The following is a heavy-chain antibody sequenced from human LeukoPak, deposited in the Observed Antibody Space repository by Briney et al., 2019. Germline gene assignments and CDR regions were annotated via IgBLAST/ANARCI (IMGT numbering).Heavy chain of an antibody. Sequence: AGGSPRLSCAASGFSFSSYWMHWVRQAPGKGLVWVSRISTDGSTTTYADSVKGRFTISRDNAKNTLYLQMNSLRAEDTAVYYCARPELGSFDCWGQGTLVTVSS. D-gene: IGHD7-27*01. V-gene: IGHV3-74*01. J-gene: IGHJ4*02. CDR2: ISTDGSTT. CDR3: ARPELGSFDC. CDR1: GFSFSSYW.